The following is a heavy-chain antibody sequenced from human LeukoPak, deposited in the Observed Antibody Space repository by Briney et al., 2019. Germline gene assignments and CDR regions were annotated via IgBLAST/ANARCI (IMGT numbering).Heavy chain of an antibody. CDR1: GFTFNTYE. J-gene: IGHJ4*02. V-gene: IGHV3-48*03. CDR2: VSSSGTTM. D-gene: IGHD2-2*01. CDR3: ARRYCSSASCLFDY. Sequence: GGSLRLSCAASGFTFNTYEMSGVRQAPGKGLEWVSCVSSSGTTMYHADSVKGRFTISRDNAKNSLYLQMNSLRAEDAAVYYCARRYCSSASCLFDYWGQGTLVTVSS.